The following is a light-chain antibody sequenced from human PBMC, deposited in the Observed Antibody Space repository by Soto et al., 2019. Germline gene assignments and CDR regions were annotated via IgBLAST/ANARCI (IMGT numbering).Light chain of an antibody. V-gene: IGKV3-11*01. CDR1: QSVPRH. CDR3: QQSSKWPPEIT. J-gene: IGKJ5*01. CDR2: DAS. Sequence: EIVLTQSPASLSLSPGERATVSCRASQSVPRHLAWYQQRPGLPPRLLIYDASSRATGVPDRFSGSGSGTDFILSISSLEPEDFAVYYCQQSSKWPPEITFGQGTRLEIK.